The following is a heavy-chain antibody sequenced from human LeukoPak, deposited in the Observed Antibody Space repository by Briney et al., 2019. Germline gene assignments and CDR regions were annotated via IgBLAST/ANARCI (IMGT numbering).Heavy chain of an antibody. CDR2: ISSSSSSYI. J-gene: IGHJ4*02. D-gene: IGHD2-2*01. CDR3: AVRYCSSTSCSLF. CDR1: GFTFSSYS. Sequence: GGSLRLSCAASGFTFSSYSMNWVRQAPGKGLEWVSSISSSSSSYIYYADSVKGRFTISRGNAKNSLYLQMNSLRAEDTAVYYCAVRYCSSTSCSLFWGQGTLVTVSS. V-gene: IGHV3-21*01.